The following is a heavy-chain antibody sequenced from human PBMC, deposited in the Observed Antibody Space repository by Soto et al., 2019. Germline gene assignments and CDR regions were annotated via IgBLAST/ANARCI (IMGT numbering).Heavy chain of an antibody. D-gene: IGHD3-22*01. Sequence: QVQLVQSGAEVKKPGSSVKVSCKASGGTFSSYAISWVRQAPGQGLEWMGGIIPIFGTANYAQKFQGRVTITAEESTSTAYMELSSLRSEDTAVYDWARGLGYYDSSGSYFDYWGQGTLVTVSS. CDR2: IIPIFGTA. V-gene: IGHV1-69*01. CDR3: ARGLGYYDSSGSYFDY. CDR1: GGTFSSYA. J-gene: IGHJ4*02.